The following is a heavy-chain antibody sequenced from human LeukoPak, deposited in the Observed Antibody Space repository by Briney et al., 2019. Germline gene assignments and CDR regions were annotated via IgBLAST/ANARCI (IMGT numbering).Heavy chain of an antibody. J-gene: IGHJ6*02. D-gene: IGHD3-16*01. V-gene: IGHV1-2*02. CDR2: INPNSGDT. CDR3: ARRFYYAMDV. Sequence: ASVNVSCQASGYSFTGYFMQWVRQAPGQGRGWMGWINPNSGDTNYAQKFQGRVTITRDTSISTAYMELSRLRSDDAAVYYCARRFYYAMDVWGQGTTVTVSS. CDR1: GYSFTGYF.